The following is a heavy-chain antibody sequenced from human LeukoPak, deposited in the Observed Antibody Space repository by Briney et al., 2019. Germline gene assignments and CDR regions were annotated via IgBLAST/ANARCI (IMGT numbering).Heavy chain of an antibody. Sequence: GGSLRLSCAASGFTFSSYWIHWVRHAPGKGRVWGSRVSTDGRTTRYADSGRGRFTSYRAHGKDTVYLQMNRLSAEDTAVYYCARDRTTVTVFDYWGQGALVTVSS. V-gene: IGHV3-74*01. CDR3: ARDRTTVTVFDY. CDR1: GFTFSSYW. CDR2: VSTDGRTT. J-gene: IGHJ4*02. D-gene: IGHD4-17*01.